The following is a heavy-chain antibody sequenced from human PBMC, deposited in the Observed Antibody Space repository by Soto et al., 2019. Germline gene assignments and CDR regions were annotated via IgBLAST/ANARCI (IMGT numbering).Heavy chain of an antibody. D-gene: IGHD6-25*01. CDR1: GYTFTTYD. Sequence: QVQLVQSGAEVKKPGASVKVSCKASGYTFTTYDINWVRQAPGQGLEWMGWMNPYTGKAGYAQKFQGRVTMTRDNSISTAYMELSGLSSEDTAVYYCARRKERSGPNYFDYWGQGTLVTVSS. V-gene: IGHV1-8*01. CDR3: ARRKERSGPNYFDY. J-gene: IGHJ4*02. CDR2: MNPYTGKA.